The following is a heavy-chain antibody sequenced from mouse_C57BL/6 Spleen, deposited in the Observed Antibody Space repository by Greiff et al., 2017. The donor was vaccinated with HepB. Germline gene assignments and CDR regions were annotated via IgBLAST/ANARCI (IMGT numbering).Heavy chain of an antibody. CDR3: TGGIYSGYYVAY. D-gene: IGHD2-3*01. Sequence: VQLQQSGPVLARPGASVKMSCKTSGYTFTSYWMHWVKQRPGQGLEWIGAIYPGNSDTSYNQKFKGKAKLTAVTSASTAYMELSSLTNEDSAVYYCTGGIYSGYYVAYWGQGTLVTVSA. J-gene: IGHJ3*01. V-gene: IGHV1-5*01. CDR1: GYTFTSYW. CDR2: IYPGNSDT.